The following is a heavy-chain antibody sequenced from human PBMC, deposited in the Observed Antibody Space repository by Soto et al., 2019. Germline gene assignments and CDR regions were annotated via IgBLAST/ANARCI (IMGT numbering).Heavy chain of an antibody. Sequence: HPGGSLRLSCAASGFTFSSYSMNWVRQAPGKGLEWVSHISSSSSTIYYADSVKGRFTISRDNAKNALYLQMNSLRAEDAAVYYCARALINQPKYYMDVWGKGTTVTVSS. J-gene: IGHJ6*03. D-gene: IGHD2-2*01. CDR3: ARALINQPKYYMDV. V-gene: IGHV3-48*01. CDR2: ISSSSSTI. CDR1: GFTFSSYS.